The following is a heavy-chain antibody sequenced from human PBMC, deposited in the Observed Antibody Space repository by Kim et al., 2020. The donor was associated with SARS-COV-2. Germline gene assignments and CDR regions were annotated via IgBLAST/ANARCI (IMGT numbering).Heavy chain of an antibody. V-gene: IGHV1-3*01. D-gene: IGHD6-13*01. CDR1: GYTFTSYA. Sequence: ASVKVSCKASGYTFTSYAMHWVRQAPGQRLEWMGWINAGNGNTKYSQKFQGRVTITRDTSASTAYMELSSLRSEDTAVYYCARDLREAAAGRGTWFDPWGQGTLVTVSS. J-gene: IGHJ5*02. CDR2: INAGNGNT. CDR3: ARDLREAAAGRGTWFDP.